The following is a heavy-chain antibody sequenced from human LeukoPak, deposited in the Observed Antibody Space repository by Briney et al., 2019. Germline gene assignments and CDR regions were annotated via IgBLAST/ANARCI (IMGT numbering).Heavy chain of an antibody. CDR3: AREGPLYYYMDV. CDR1: GFTFSSYA. J-gene: IGHJ6*03. V-gene: IGHV3-21*01. CDR2: ISHNSRSI. Sequence: GGSLRLSCAASGFTFSSYAMSWVRQAPGQGLEWVSSISHNSRSIHYTDSVKGRFTISRDNAKNSLYLQMNSLRAEDTAVYYCAREGPLYYYMDVWGKGTTVTVSS.